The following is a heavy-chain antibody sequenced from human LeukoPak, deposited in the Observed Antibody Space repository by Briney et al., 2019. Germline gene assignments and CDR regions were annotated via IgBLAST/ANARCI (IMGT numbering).Heavy chain of an antibody. J-gene: IGHJ4*02. V-gene: IGHV4-61*02. Sequence: PSETLSLTCTVSGGSIRSGSYYWSWIRQPAGKGLEWIGRIYTSGSTKYNPSLKSRVTISVDTSKNQFSLRVTSVTAADTAVYYCAREDGSSGWHSDYWGQGTLVTVAS. CDR3: AREDGSSGWHSDY. CDR1: GGSIRSGSYY. CDR2: IYTSGST. D-gene: IGHD6-19*01.